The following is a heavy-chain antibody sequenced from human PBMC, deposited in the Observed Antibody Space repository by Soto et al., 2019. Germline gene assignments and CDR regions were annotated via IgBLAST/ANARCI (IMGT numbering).Heavy chain of an antibody. CDR2: IYWDDDK. CDR1: AFSLSTGGVG. V-gene: IGHV2-5*02. D-gene: IGHD2-21*02. Sequence: QITLKESSPTLVKPTQTLTLTCTFSAFSLSTGGVGVGWIRQPPGKALEWLALIYWDDDKRYSPSLRSRLTITKDTSKNQVVLTMTNMDPVDTATYYCIQSRCGADCLQSYASYYYYGMDVWGQGTTVTVSS. CDR3: IQSRCGADCLQSYASYYYYGMDV. J-gene: IGHJ6*02.